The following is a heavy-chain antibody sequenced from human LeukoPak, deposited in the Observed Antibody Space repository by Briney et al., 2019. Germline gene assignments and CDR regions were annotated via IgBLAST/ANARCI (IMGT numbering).Heavy chain of an antibody. CDR3: ARGLKFDY. Sequence: SSETLSLNCTVSRDSVSNDKFFWGWIRQPPGEGLEWIGSVYYSGSTYYNPSLNSRVTISVDTSKNQFSLKLSSVTAADTAVYYCARGLKFDYWGQGTLVTVSS. J-gene: IGHJ4*02. CDR1: RDSVSNDKFF. D-gene: IGHD3-16*01. V-gene: IGHV4-39*01. CDR2: VYYSGST.